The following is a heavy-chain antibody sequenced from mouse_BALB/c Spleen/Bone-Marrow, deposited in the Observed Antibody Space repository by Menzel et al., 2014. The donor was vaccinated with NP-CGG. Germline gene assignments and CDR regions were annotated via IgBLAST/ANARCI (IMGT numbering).Heavy chain of an antibody. J-gene: IGHJ1*01. CDR3: ARDENYDIYWYFDV. CDR2: IRNKANGYTA. Sequence: EVHLVESGGGLVQPGGSLRLSCATSGFTFTDYYMSWVRQTPGKALEWLGFIRNKANGYTADYSVSVKGRFTISRDNSQNILYLQMNTLRAEDSATYYCARDENYDIYWYFDVWGARTTVTVSS. D-gene: IGHD1-1*01. V-gene: IGHV7-3*02. CDR1: GFTFTDYY.